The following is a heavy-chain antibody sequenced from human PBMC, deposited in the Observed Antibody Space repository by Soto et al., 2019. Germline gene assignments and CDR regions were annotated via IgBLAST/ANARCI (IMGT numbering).Heavy chain of an antibody. D-gene: IGHD3-16*02. CDR3: ARGADYVWGSYRYYYYYGMDV. J-gene: IGHJ6*02. CDR1: GGSISSGGYY. V-gene: IGHV4-31*03. Sequence: QVQLQESGPGLVKPSQTLSLTCTVSGGSISSGGYYWSWIRQHPGKGLEWIGYIYYSGGTYYNPSLKRRVTISVDTSKNQFSLKLSSVTAADTAVYYCARGADYVWGSYRYYYYYGMDVWGQGTTVTVSS. CDR2: IYYSGGT.